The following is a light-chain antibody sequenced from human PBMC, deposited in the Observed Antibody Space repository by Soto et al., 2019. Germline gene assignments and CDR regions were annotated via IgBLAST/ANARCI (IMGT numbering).Light chain of an antibody. CDR2: DAS. CDR1: QSVSSS. CDR3: QQRSNWPRT. Sequence: EIVLTQSPATLSLSPGERATLSCRASQSVSSSLAWFQHKPGQAPRRLIYDASNRATGIPARFSGSGSGTDFTLTISSLEPEDFAVYYCQQRSNWPRTFGQGTKLEIK. J-gene: IGKJ2*01. V-gene: IGKV3-11*01.